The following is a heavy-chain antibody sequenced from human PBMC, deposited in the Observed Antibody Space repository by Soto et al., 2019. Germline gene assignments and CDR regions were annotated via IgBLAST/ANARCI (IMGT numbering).Heavy chain of an antibody. V-gene: IGHV3-7*01. D-gene: IGHD2-15*01. CDR3: ARDLGYCSGGTCYSVFDY. CDR1: GFTFSNYW. Sequence: GGSLRLSCVPSGFTFSNYWMSWVRQAPGKGLEWVATLKEDGSDKYYVDSVKGRFTISRDNAKNSLYLQMNSLTAEDTAVYYCARDLGYCSGGTCYSVFDYWGRGTLVTVSS. J-gene: IGHJ4*02. CDR2: LKEDGSDK.